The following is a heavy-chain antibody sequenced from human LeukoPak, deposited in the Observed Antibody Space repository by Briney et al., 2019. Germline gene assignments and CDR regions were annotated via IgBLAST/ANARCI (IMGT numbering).Heavy chain of an antibody. D-gene: IGHD3-10*01. CDR2: IYTSGST. J-gene: IGHJ6*03. V-gene: IGHV4-61*02. CDR3: ACSKISYYYGSGSYYNGYYYYMDV. CDR1: GGSISSGSYY. Sequence: SETLSLTCTVSGGSISSGSYYWSWIRQPAGKGLEWIGRIYTSGSTNYNPSLKSRVPISVDTSKNQFSLKLSSVTAADTAVYYCACSKISYYYGSGSYYNGYYYYMDVWGKGTTVTISS.